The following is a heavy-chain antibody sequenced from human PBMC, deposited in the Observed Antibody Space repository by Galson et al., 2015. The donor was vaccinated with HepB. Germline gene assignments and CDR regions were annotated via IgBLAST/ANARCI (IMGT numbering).Heavy chain of an antibody. Sequence: SLRLSCAASGFTSSSYWMHWVRQAPGKGLVWVSRINSDGSSTSYADSVKGRFTISRDNAKNTLYLQMNSLRAEDTAVYYCARDGPAAYGEFSSLTFDYWGQGTLVTVSS. CDR1: GFTSSSYW. J-gene: IGHJ4*02. D-gene: IGHD6-13*01. CDR3: ARDGPAAYGEFSSLTFDY. V-gene: IGHV3-74*01. CDR2: INSDGSST.